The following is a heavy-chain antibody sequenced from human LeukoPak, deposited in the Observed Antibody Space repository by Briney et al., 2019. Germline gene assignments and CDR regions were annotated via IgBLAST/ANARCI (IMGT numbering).Heavy chain of an antibody. V-gene: IGHV3-9*01. J-gene: IGHJ4*02. CDR3: AKDRDYYASLDY. Sequence: GGSLRLSCAASGFSFDDYAMHWVRQAPGKGLEWVSGISWNSGSIGYADSVRGRFTISRDNAKNSLYLQMNSLRAADTALYYCAKDRDYYASLDYWGQGTLVTVSS. CDR2: ISWNSGSI. D-gene: IGHD3-10*01. CDR1: GFSFDDYA.